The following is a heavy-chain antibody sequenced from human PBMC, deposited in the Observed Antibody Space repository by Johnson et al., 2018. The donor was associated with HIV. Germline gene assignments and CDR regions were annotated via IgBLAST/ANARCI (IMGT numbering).Heavy chain of an antibody. Sequence: VQLVESGGGLIQPGGSLRLSCAASGFTVSSNYMNWVRQAPGKGLEWVANIKQDGSEKYYVDSVKGRFTISRDNSKNTLYLQMNSLRAEDTAVYYCAKQLAGHDAFDIWGQGTMVTVSS. CDR1: GFTVSSNY. D-gene: IGHD6-6*01. CDR2: IKQDGSEK. V-gene: IGHV3-7*01. J-gene: IGHJ3*02. CDR3: AKQLAGHDAFDI.